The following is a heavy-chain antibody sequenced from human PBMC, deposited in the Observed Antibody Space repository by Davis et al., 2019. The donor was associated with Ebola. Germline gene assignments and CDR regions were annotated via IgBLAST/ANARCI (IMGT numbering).Heavy chain of an antibody. CDR2: MNPNSGNT. CDR3: ARGRGHYEYSGGDY. J-gene: IGHJ4*02. D-gene: IGHD2-21*01. Sequence: ASVKVSCKASGYTFTSYDINWVRQATGQGLEWMGWMNPNSGNTGYAQKFQGRVTMTRNTSISTAYMELSSLRSEDTAVYYCARGRGHYEYSGGDYWGQGTLVTVSS. V-gene: IGHV1-8*01. CDR1: GYTFTSYD.